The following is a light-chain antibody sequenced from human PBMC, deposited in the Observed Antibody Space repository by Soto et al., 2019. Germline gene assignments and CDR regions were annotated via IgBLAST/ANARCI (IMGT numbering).Light chain of an antibody. CDR1: QSISSN. J-gene: IGKJ4*01. CDR3: QQDTTWPLAT. Sequence: IGMKLSPCAVSVSPGERATLSCRASQSISSNLAWYQQKPGQAPRLLMFRTSSRATGFPARFSGSGSGTEFNLTISSLQSEDFGVYYCQQDTTWPLATFAGGTKVDIK. V-gene: IGKV3-15*01. CDR2: RTS.